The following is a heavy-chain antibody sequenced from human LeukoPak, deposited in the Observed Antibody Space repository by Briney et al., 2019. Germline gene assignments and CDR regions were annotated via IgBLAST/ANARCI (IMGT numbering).Heavy chain of an antibody. CDR2: IYHSGST. CDR3: ARHATYDYAWGSYRDWFDP. CDR1: GGSISSGGYS. D-gene: IGHD3-16*01. Sequence: SETLSLTCAVSGGSISSGGYSWSWIRQPPGKGLEWIGYIYHSGSTNYNPSLKSRVTISVDTSKNQFSLKLSTVTAADTAVYYCARHATYDYAWGSYRDWFDPWGQGTLVTVSS. V-gene: IGHV4-30-2*01. J-gene: IGHJ5*02.